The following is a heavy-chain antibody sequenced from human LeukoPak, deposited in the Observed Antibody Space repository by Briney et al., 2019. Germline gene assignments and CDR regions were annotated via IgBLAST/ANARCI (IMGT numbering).Heavy chain of an antibody. J-gene: IGHJ4*02. CDR3: ASIVEEFGELLYDY. CDR1: GFTFSSYW. CDR2: IKQDGSEK. V-gene: IGHV3-7*01. D-gene: IGHD3-10*01. Sequence: PGGSLRLSCAVSGFTFSSYWMSWVRQAPGRRLEWVANIKQDGSEKYYVDSVKGRFTISRDNTKNSLYLQMNSLRAEDTAVYYCASIVEEFGELLYDYWGQGTLVTVSS.